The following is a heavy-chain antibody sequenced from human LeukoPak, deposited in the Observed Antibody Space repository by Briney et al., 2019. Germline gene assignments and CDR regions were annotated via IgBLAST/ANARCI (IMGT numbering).Heavy chain of an antibody. CDR1: GFTLDDYA. CDR3: AKDMPPYCGGDCYSGRYFDY. J-gene: IGHJ4*02. Sequence: PGGSLRLSCAASGFTLDDYAMHWVRQVPGKGLEWVSLISGDADTTHYADSVKGRFTISRDNSKNSLYLQMNSLRIEDNALYYCAKDMPPYCGGDCYSGRYFDYWGQGTLVTVSS. D-gene: IGHD2-21*02. V-gene: IGHV3-43*02. CDR2: ISGDADTT.